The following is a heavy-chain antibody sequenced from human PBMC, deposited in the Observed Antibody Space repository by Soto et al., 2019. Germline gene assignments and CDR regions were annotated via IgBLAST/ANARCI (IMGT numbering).Heavy chain of an antibody. CDR1: GGSFSGYY. V-gene: IGHV4-59*01. J-gene: IGHJ4*02. CDR2: IYYSGST. Sequence: SETLSLTCAVYGGSFSGYYWSWIRQPPGKGLEWIGYIYYSGSTNYNPSFKSRVTISVDTSKNQFSLNLSSVTAADTAVYYCARDSGGGAGGINYWGQGTLVTVSS. D-gene: IGHD2-15*01. CDR3: ARDSGGGAGGINY.